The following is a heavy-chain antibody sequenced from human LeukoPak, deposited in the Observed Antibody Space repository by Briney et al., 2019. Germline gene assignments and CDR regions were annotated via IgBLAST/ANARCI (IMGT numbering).Heavy chain of an antibody. CDR3: ARALFPTMVRANWFDP. CDR2: INHSGST. Sequence: PSEALSLTCAVYGGSFSGYYWSWIRQPPGKGLEWIGEINHSGSTNYNPSLKSRVTISVDTSKNQFSLKLSSVTAADTAVYYCARALFPTMVRANWFDPWGQGTLVTVSS. V-gene: IGHV4-34*01. CDR1: GGSFSGYY. J-gene: IGHJ5*02. D-gene: IGHD3-10*01.